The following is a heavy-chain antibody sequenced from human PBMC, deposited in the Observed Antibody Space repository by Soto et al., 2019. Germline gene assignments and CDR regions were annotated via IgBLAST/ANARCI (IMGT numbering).Heavy chain of an antibody. CDR3: AKAHDFWSYSFDY. CDR2: ISGSGQST. CDR1: GFTFSNYA. J-gene: IGHJ4*02. Sequence: EVQLLESGGGLVQPGGSLRLSCAASGFTFSNYAMSWVRQAPGKGLEWVSGISGSGQSTYYADSVKGRFTISRDNSKNTLYLQMNSLRAEDTAVYYCAKAHDFWSYSFDYWGQGTLVTVSS. V-gene: IGHV3-23*01. D-gene: IGHD3-3*01.